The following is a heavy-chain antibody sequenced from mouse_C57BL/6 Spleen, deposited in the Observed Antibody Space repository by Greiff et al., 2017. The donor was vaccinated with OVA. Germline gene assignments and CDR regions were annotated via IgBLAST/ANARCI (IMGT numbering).Heavy chain of an antibody. D-gene: IGHD1-1*02. CDR1: GFTFTAYY. V-gene: IGHV7-3*01. CDR2: IRNKANGYTT. J-gene: IGHJ1*03. CDR3: ARYGGEGYFDV. Sequence: EVQLVESGGGLVQPGGSLSLSCAASGFTFTAYYMSWVRQPPGTALEWLGFIRNKANGYTTEYSASVKGRFTISRDNSQSILYLQMNARRAEDSATYDCARYGGEGYFDVWGTGTTVTVSS.